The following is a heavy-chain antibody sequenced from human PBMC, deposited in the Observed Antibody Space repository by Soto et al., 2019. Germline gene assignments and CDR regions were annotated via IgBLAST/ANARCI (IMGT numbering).Heavy chain of an antibody. Sequence: GRPLRLSXAPSGLTFDDYAMNWVPQVPGKGLEWVSGINWNGGAIGYADSVKGRFTISRDNAKNSLYLQINSLRPEDTALYYCAEDIASRSWEFHFDYWGQGTLVTVSS. CDR2: INWNGGAI. D-gene: IGHD3-10*01. CDR1: GLTFDDYA. CDR3: AEDIASRSWEFHFDY. V-gene: IGHV3-9*01. J-gene: IGHJ4*02.